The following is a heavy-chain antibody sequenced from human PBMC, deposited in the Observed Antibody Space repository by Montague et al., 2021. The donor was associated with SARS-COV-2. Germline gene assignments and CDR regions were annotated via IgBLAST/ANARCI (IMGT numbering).Heavy chain of an antibody. J-gene: IGHJ3*01. D-gene: IGHD3-22*01. Sequence: SETLSLTCTVSGGSISSGTYYWGWVRQPPGKGLEWIGSTYYTGNTYYNPSLKSRVTISVVTSKNHFTLKLSSVTAAETAVYYCARLKRYFDSSGSPSAFDFWGQGTKVTVSS. CDR2: TYYTGNT. CDR1: GGSISSGTYY. V-gene: IGHV4-39*02. CDR3: ARLKRYFDSSGSPSAFDF.